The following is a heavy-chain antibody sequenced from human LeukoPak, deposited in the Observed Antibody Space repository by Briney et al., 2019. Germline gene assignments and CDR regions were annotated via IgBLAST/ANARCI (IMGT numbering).Heavy chain of an antibody. J-gene: IGHJ4*02. V-gene: IGHV3-23*01. Sequence: GGSQRLSCAASGFSVSNNYMSWVRQAPGKGLEWVSAISGSGGSTYYADSVKGRFTISRDNSKNTLYLQMNSLRAEDTAVYYCAKRATIFGVTYYFDYWGQGTLVTVSS. CDR3: AKRATIFGVTYYFDY. D-gene: IGHD3-3*01. CDR1: GFSVSNNY. CDR2: ISGSGGST.